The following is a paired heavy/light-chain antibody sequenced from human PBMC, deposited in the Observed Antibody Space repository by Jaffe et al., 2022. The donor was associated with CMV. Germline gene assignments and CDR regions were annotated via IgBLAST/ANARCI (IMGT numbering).Light chain of an antibody. CDR3: ATWDNGLYEREV. CDR2: DND. V-gene: IGLV1-51*01. Sequence: QSVLTQPPSVSAAPGQKVTISCSGGFANIGNNYVSWYQQLPGSAPKLLVYDNDKRPSGIPDRFSGSKSGTSATLDITGLQTGDEADYYCATWDNGLYEREVFGGGTKVTVL. CDR1: FANIGNNY. J-gene: IGLJ1*01.
Heavy chain of an antibody. Sequence: QVQLEESGPGLVKPSETLTLTCTVSGDSISGYYWNWIRQSPGKGLEWIGYIYYSGTTNYNPSLKGRVAISLDTSRKQFSLNLKSATAADTAVYYCARGPSIGWYEVYYFDQWGQGILVTVSS. CDR1: GDSISGYY. V-gene: IGHV4-59*12. CDR2: IYYSGTT. D-gene: IGHD2-8*01. CDR3: ARGPSIGWYEVYYFDQ. J-gene: IGHJ4*02.